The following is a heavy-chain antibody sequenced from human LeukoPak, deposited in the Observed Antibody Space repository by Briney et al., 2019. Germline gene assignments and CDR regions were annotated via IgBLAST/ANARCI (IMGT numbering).Heavy chain of an antibody. CDR2: IYISGST. CDR1: GGSISSGSYY. Sequence: PSETLSLTCTVSGGSISSGSYYWSWIRQPAGKGLEWIGRIYISGSTNYNPSLKSRVTISVDTSKNQFSLRLSSVTAADTAVYSCARGVTMVRGRPNWFDPWGQGTLVTVSS. J-gene: IGHJ5*02. D-gene: IGHD3-10*01. CDR3: ARGVTMVRGRPNWFDP. V-gene: IGHV4-61*02.